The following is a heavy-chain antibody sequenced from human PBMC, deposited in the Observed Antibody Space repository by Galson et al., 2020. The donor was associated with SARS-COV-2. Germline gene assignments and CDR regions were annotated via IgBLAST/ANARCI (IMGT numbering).Heavy chain of an antibody. Sequence: SETLSLTCTVSGGSISSGSYYWSWIRQPAGKGLEWIGRIYTGVNTNYNPSLKSRVTISVDTSKNQFSLKLSSVTAADTAVYYCARDSVNNYYDSSGLIDYWGQGTLVTVSS. CDR1: GGSISSGSYY. CDR2: IYTGVNT. J-gene: IGHJ4*02. D-gene: IGHD3-22*01. V-gene: IGHV4-61*02. CDR3: ARDSVNNYYDSSGLIDY.